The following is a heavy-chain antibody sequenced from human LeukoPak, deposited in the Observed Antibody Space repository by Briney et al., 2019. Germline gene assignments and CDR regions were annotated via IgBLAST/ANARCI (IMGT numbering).Heavy chain of an antibody. D-gene: IGHD3-16*01. CDR2: INHSGST. V-gene: IGHV4-34*01. CDR1: GGSFSGYY. CDR3: ARFQHSYMITFGGSLYFDY. Sequence: KTSETLSLTCAVYGGSFSGYYWSWIRQPPGKGLEWIGEINHSGSTNYNPSLKSRVTISVDTSKNQFSLKLSSVTAADTAVYYCARFQHSYMITFGGSLYFDYWGQGTLVTVSS. J-gene: IGHJ4*02.